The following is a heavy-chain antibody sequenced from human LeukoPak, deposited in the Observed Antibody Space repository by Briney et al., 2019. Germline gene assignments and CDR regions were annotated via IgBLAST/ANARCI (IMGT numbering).Heavy chain of an antibody. V-gene: IGHV4-39*01. Sequence: SETLSLTCTVSGGSISSSSYYWGWIRQPPGKGLEWIGSIYNSGSTYYNPSLKSRVTISVDTSKNQFSLKLSSVTAADTAVYYCARRDYYYYGMDVWGQGTTVTVSS. CDR2: IYNSGST. CDR1: GGSISSSSYY. J-gene: IGHJ6*02. CDR3: ARRDYYYYGMDV.